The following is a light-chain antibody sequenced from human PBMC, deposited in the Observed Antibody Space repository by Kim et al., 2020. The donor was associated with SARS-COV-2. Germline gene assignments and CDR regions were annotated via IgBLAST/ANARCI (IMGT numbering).Light chain of an antibody. CDR3: QQRRNWPIT. J-gene: IGKJ1*01. V-gene: IGKV3-11*01. CDR2: DAS. Sequence: LSPGERATLSCRASQSVSGYLAWYQQKPGQAPRLLIYDASNRATGIPARFSGSGSGTELTLTISSLEPEDFAVYYCQQRRNWPITFGQGTKLDIK. CDR1: QSVSGY.